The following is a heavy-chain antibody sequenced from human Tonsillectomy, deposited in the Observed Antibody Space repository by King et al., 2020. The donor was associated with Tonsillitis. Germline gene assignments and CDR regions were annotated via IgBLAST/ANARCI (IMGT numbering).Heavy chain of an antibody. CDR2: ISSSGSYT. Sequence: VQLVESGGGLVKPGGSLRLSCAASGFTFSDYYMSWVRQAPGKGLEWVSYISSSGSYTVYADSVKGRLTISRDNAKNSLYLQMNSLSAEDTAVYYCARPLFGEQWLVPCDNWGQGTLVTVSS. CDR3: ARPLFGEQWLVPCDN. V-gene: IGHV3-11*06. D-gene: IGHD6-19*01. CDR1: GFTFSDYY. J-gene: IGHJ4*02.